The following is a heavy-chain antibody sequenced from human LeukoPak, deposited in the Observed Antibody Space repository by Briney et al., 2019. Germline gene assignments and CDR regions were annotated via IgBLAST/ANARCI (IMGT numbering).Heavy chain of an antibody. J-gene: IGHJ4*02. V-gene: IGHV3-21*01. D-gene: IGHD2-21*02. Sequence: GGSLRLSCAASGFTFSSYSMNWVRQAPGKGLEWVSSISSSGSYIYYADSMKGRFTISRDNAKNSLYLQMNSLRAEDTAVYYCARESLVTVIPDYWGQGTLVTVSS. CDR1: GFTFSSYS. CDR2: ISSSGSYI. CDR3: ARESLVTVIPDY.